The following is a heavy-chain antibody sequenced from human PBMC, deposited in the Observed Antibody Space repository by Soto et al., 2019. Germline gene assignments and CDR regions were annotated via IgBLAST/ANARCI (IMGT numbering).Heavy chain of an antibody. CDR3: ATKTYYYSSGSPDHKYL. CDR1: GGSFSAYY. V-gene: IGHV4-34*01. D-gene: IGHD3-10*01. J-gene: IGHJ4*02. CDR2: INHSAST. Sequence: RSLTCAVYGGSFSAYYWSWIRQPPGKGLEWIGEINHSASTNYNPSLKSRVTISVDTSKNQFSLKLSSVTAADTAVYYCATKTYYYSSGSPDHKYLWGQGTLVTVSS.